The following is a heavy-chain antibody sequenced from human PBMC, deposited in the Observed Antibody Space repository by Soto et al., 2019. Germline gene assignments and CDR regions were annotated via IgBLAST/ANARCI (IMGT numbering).Heavy chain of an antibody. CDR2: FDPEDGET. CDR3: ATSPPVTYDNWYFDL. Sequence: ASVKVSCKVSGYTLTELSMHWVRQAPGKGLEWMGGFDPEDGETIYAQKFQGRVTMTEDTSTDTAYMELSSLRSEDTAVYYCATSPPVTYDNWYFDLWGRGTLVTVSS. D-gene: IGHD3-9*01. J-gene: IGHJ2*01. V-gene: IGHV1-24*01. CDR1: GYTLTELS.